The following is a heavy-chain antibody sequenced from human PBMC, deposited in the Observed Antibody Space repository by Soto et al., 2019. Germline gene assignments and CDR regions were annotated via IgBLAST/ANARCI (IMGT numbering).Heavy chain of an antibody. Sequence: GGSLRLPCVASGFTFRDHWMHWVRQAPGKGLVWVSRINSDGSTTTYADSVKGRFTISRDNAKSTLYLQLNSLRAEDTALYSSARTYSSGSDYWGQGTLVTVSS. CDR1: GFTFRDHW. J-gene: IGHJ4*02. CDR2: INSDGSTT. V-gene: IGHV3-74*01. CDR3: ARTYSSGSDY. D-gene: IGHD6-19*01.